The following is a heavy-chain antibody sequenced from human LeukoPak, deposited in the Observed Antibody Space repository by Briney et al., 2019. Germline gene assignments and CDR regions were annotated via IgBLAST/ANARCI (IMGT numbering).Heavy chain of an antibody. CDR3: AREEVGATYFRFNWFDP. CDR2: IYTSGST. D-gene: IGHD1-26*01. V-gene: IGHV4-4*07. CDR1: GGSFSGYY. J-gene: IGHJ5*02. Sequence: ASETLSLTCAVYGGSFSGYYWSWIRQPAGKGLEWIGRIYTSGSTNYNPSLKSRVTISVDTSKNQFSLKLSSVTAADTAVYYCAREEVGATYFRFNWFDPWGQGTLVTVSS.